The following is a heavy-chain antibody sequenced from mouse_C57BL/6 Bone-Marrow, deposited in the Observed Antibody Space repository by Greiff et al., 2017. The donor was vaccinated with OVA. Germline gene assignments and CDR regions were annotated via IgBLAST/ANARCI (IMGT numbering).Heavy chain of an antibody. D-gene: IGHD1-1*01. CDR3: ARRITWGYAMDC. CDR1: GFTFSDYG. CDR2: ISNLAYSI. Sequence: EVQGVESGGGLVQPGGSLKLSCAASGFTFSDYGMAWVRQAPRKGPEWVAFISNLAYSIYYADTVTGRFTISRENAKNTLYLEMSSLRSEDTAMYYCARRITWGYAMDCWGQGTSVTVSS. J-gene: IGHJ4*01. V-gene: IGHV5-15*01.